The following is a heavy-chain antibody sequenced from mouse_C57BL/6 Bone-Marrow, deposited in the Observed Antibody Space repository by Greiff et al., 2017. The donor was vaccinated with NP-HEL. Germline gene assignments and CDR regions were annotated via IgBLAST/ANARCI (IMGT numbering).Heavy chain of an antibody. CDR3: ARYYYGSSTFDY. D-gene: IGHD1-1*01. CDR1: GYTFTSYL. J-gene: IGHJ2*01. CDR2: IDPNSGGT. Sequence: VQLQQPGAELVKPGASVKLSCKASGYTFTSYLMHWVQQRPGRGLEWIGRIDPNSGGTKYNEKFKSKATLTVDKPSSTAYMQLNSLTSDDSAVYYCARYYYGSSTFDYWGQGTTLTVSS. V-gene: IGHV1-72*01.